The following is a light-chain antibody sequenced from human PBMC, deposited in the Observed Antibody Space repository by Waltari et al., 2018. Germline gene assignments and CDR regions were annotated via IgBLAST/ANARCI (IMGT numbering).Light chain of an antibody. V-gene: IGKV4-1*01. Sequence: DIVMTQSPGSLVVSLGERATINCKSGQDILYNSNNKNYLAWYQHKPGQSPKLLFYWASNRASGVPDRFSGSGSGTDFTLTISRVQAEDVAIYYCQQYYKTPSFGGGTKLEIK. CDR2: WAS. CDR1: QDILYNSNNKNY. J-gene: IGKJ4*01. CDR3: QQYYKTPS.